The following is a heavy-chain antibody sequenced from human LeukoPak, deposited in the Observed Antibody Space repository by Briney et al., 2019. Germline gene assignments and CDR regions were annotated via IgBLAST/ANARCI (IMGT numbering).Heavy chain of an antibody. CDR2: IKQDGSEK. D-gene: IGHD6-13*01. J-gene: IGHJ6*04. CDR1: GFTFSSYW. CDR3: ARDQGIAAAGTDGMDV. Sequence: PGGSLRLSCAASGFTFSSYWMSWVRQAPGKGLEWVANIKQDGSEKYYVDSVKGRLTISRDNAKNSLYLQMNSLRAEDTAVYYCARDQGIAAAGTDGMDVWGKGTTVTVSS. V-gene: IGHV3-7*03.